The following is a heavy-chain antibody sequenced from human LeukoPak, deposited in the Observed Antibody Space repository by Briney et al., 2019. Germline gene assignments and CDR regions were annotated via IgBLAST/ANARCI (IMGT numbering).Heavy chain of an antibody. V-gene: IGHV3-48*03. J-gene: IGHJ4*02. Sequence: GGSLRLSCAASGFTFSSYEINWVRQAPGKGLEWVSYISSSGSTIYYADSVKGRFTISRDNAKNSLYLQMNSLRAEDTAVYYCARDGALGGSYYHYWGQGTLVTVSS. D-gene: IGHD1-26*01. CDR3: ARDGALGGSYYHY. CDR2: ISSSGSTI. CDR1: GFTFSSYE.